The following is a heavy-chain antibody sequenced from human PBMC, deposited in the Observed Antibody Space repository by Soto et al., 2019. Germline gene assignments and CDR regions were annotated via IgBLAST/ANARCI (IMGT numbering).Heavy chain of an antibody. J-gene: IGHJ4*02. CDR2: IYYSGST. CDR3: ARRRDGYNYLDY. V-gene: IGHV4-39*01. D-gene: IGHD5-12*01. Sequence: SETLSLTCTVSGGSISSSSYYWGWIRQPPGKGLEWIGSIYYSGSTYYNPSLKSRVTISVDTSKNQFSLKLSSVTAADTAVYYCARRRDGYNYLDYWGQGTLVTVSS. CDR1: GGSISSSSYY.